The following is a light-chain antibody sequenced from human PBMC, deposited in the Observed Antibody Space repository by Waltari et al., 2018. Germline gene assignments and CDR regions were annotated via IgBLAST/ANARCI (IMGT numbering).Light chain of an antibody. J-gene: IGKJ3*01. CDR1: QSVSSNY. CDR2: GAS. CDR3: QQYGSSQFT. Sequence: EIVLTQSPGTLSLSPGERATLSCRASQSVSSNYLAWYQQNPGQAPRPLIYGASSRATGIPDRFSGSGSGTDFTLTISRLEPEDFAVYYCQQYGSSQFTFGPGTKVDVK. V-gene: IGKV3-20*01.